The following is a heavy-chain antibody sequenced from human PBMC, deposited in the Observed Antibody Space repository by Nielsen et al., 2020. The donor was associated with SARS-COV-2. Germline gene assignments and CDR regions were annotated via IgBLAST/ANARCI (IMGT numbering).Heavy chain of an antibody. CDR2: ITTSSNTYV. V-gene: IGHV3-21*01. J-gene: IGHJ3*02. D-gene: IGHD1-26*01. CDR1: GFTFSSYS. Sequence: GESLTISCAASGFTFSSYSMNWVRQAPGKGLEWVSYITTSSNTYVYYANSVKGRSTISRDSTKNSLYLQMNSLRAEDTAVYFCVRDSGSYRWDIWGQGTMVIVSS. CDR3: VRDSGSYRWDI.